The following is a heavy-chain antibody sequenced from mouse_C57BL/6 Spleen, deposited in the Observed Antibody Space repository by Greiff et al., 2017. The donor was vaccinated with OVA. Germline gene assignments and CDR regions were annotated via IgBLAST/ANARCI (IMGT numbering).Heavy chain of an antibody. D-gene: IGHD1-1*01. CDR2: ISYDGSN. V-gene: IGHV3-6*01. Sequence: EVKLQESGPGLVKPSQSLSLTCSVTGYSITSGYYWNWIRQFPGNKLEWMGYISYDGSNNYNPSLKNRISITRDTSKNQFFLKLNSVTTEDTATYYCASGSSYVYAMDYWGQGTSVTVSS. CDR1: GYSITSGYY. J-gene: IGHJ4*01. CDR3: ASGSSYVYAMDY.